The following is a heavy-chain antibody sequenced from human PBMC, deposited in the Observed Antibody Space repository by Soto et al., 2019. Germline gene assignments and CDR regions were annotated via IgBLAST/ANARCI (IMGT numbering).Heavy chain of an antibody. Sequence: SETLSLTCTVSGGSISSYYWSWIRQPPGKGLEWIGYIYYSGSTNYNPSLKSRVTISVDTSKNQFSLKLSSVTAADTAVYYCARVPHTTAEWELLRDVGLRQKGSSYAFDIWGQGTMVTVSS. J-gene: IGHJ3*02. CDR2: IYYSGST. V-gene: IGHV4-59*01. D-gene: IGHD1-26*01. CDR1: GGSISSYY. CDR3: ARVPHTTAEWELLRDVGLRQKGSSYAFDI.